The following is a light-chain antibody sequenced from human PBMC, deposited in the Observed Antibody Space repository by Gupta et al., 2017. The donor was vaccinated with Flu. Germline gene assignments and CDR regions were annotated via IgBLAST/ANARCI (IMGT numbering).Light chain of an antibody. CDR1: QSVKSN. V-gene: IGKV3D-15*01. CDR2: GAS. J-gene: IGKJ4*01. Sequence: ELVMTQSPATLSVSPGERATLSCRASQSVKSNLAWHQQKPGQATRLLIYGASTRTTDIPARVSGSGSGTEFTITISSLQSEDFAVYYGQHYDNWPPAFGGGTKVEIK. CDR3: QHYDNWPPA.